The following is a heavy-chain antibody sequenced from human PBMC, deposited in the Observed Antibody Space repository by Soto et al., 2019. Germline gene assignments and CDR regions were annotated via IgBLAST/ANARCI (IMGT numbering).Heavy chain of an antibody. CDR3: ASHNDYCDYGAGYYYGMYV. Sequence: LSLTCTVSGGSISSYYWSWIRQPPGKGLEWIGYIYYSGSTNYNPSLKSRVTISVDTSKNQFSLKLSSVTAADTAVYYCASHNDYCDYGAGYYYGMYVWGQGTTVTVSS. D-gene: IGHD4-17*01. V-gene: IGHV4-59*01. CDR1: GGSISSYY. J-gene: IGHJ6*02. CDR2: IYYSGST.